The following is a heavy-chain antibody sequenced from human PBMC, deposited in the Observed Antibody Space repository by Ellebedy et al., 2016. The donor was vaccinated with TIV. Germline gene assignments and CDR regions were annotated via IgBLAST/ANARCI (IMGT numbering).Heavy chain of an antibody. CDR1: GFTFSSYA. CDR3: AKGGSGWFRISNYFDY. J-gene: IGHJ4*02. D-gene: IGHD6-19*01. V-gene: IGHV3-23*01. Sequence: GESLKISXAASGFTFSSYAMSWVRQAPGKGLEWVSAISGSGGSTYYADSVKGRFTISRDNSKNTLYLQMNSLRAEDTAVYYCAKGGSGWFRISNYFDYWGQGTLVTVSS. CDR2: ISGSGGST.